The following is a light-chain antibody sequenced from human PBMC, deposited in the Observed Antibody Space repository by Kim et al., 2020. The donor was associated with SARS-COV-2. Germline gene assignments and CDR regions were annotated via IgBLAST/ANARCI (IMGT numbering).Light chain of an antibody. CDR1: QNISTW. Sequence: ASVGDRVTVSCRASQNISTWLAWYQQKPGKDPKLLIYAASNLHSGVPSRFSGFGSETDFTLIINNLQPEDFATYFCQQASGFPITFGGGTRVEI. CDR3: QQASGFPIT. CDR2: AAS. V-gene: IGKV1D-12*01. J-gene: IGKJ4*01.